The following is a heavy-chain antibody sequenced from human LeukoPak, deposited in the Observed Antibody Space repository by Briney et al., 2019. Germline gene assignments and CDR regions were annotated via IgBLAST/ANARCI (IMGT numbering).Heavy chain of an antibody. CDR1: GFTFSSYV. D-gene: IGHD4-23*01. CDR3: ARDYGGNSGHFDY. CDR2: ISYDGTNK. V-gene: IGHV3-30-3*01. Sequence: GGSLRLSCAASGFTFSSYVMHWVRQAPGKGLEWVSVISYDGTNKYYADSVKGRLTISRDNSKNTLYLQMNSLRAEDTAVYYCARDYGGNSGHFDYWGQGTLVTVSS. J-gene: IGHJ4*02.